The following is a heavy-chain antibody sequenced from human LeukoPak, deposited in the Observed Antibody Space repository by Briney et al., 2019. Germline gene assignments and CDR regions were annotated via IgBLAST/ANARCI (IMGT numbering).Heavy chain of an antibody. CDR1: GFTFSSYG. CDR2: ISGSGGST. Sequence: PGGSLRLSCPASGFTFSSYGMSWVRQAPGKGLEWVSAISGSGGSTYYADSVKGRFTISRDNSKNTLYLQMNSLRAEDTAVYYCARGPSGYHNTGGQGTLVTVSS. D-gene: IGHD5-12*01. J-gene: IGHJ4*02. V-gene: IGHV3-23*01. CDR3: ARGPSGYHNT.